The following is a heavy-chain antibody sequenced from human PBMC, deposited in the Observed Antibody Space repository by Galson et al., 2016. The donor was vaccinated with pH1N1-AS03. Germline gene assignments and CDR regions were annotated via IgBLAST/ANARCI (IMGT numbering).Heavy chain of an antibody. D-gene: IGHD2-15*01. J-gene: IGHJ5*02. V-gene: IGHV4-59*12. Sequence: LRLSCAASEFTFSIYHMSWVRQAPGKGLEWIATVSARGTTYHNPSLDSRLTISLDTSKNHFSLTLTSVTAADTAMCYCARDRRDCSGGSCSQDGWFDPWGQGTLVVVSS. CDR1: EFTFSIYH. CDR2: VSARGTT. CDR3: ARDRRDCSGGSCSQDGWFDP.